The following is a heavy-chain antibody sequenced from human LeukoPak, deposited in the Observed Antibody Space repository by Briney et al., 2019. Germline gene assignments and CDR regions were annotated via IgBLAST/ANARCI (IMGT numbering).Heavy chain of an antibody. CDR3: ARDEGNTGWYTFDY. J-gene: IGHJ4*02. CDR2: TYYRSKWYD. D-gene: IGHD2-15*01. V-gene: IGHV6-1*01. CDR1: GDSVSSINGA. Sequence: SQTLSVTCAISGDSVSSINGAWNWVRQSPSRGLEWLGMTYYRSKWYDDYAESLKGRIAINPDTSKNQFSLQLNSVTPEDTAVYYCARDEGNTGWYTFDYWGQGTLVTVSS.